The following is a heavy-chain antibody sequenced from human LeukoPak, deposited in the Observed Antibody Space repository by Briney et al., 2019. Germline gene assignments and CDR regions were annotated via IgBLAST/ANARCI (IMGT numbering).Heavy chain of an antibody. CDR2: IYYSGST. CDR3: ARERGYSGYDHYFDY. CDR1: GGSISSSSYY. D-gene: IGHD5-12*01. J-gene: IGHJ4*02. Sequence: TSETLSLTCTVSGGSISSSSYYWGWIRQPPGKGLEWIGSIYYSGSTYYNPSLKSRVTISVDTSKNQFSLKLSSVTAADTAVYYCARERGYSGYDHYFDYWGQGTLVTVS. V-gene: IGHV4-39*02.